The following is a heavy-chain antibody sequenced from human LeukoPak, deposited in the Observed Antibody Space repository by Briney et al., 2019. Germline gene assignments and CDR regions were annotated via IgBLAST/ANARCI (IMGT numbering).Heavy chain of an antibody. CDR1: GFTFSSYE. D-gene: IGHD6-13*01. V-gene: IGHV3-48*03. Sequence: PGGSLRLSCAASGFTFSSYEMNWVRQAPGKGVEGVAYISGSGSSMSYADSVEGPFTISRDNSKNTLYLQMNSLRAEDTAVYYCARERASKGYSSSWAPGGYFDYWGQGTLVTVSS. CDR2: ISGSGSSM. CDR3: ARERASKGYSSSWAPGGYFDY. J-gene: IGHJ4*02.